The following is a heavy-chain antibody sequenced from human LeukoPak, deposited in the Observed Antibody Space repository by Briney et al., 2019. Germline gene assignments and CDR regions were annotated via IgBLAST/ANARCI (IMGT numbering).Heavy chain of an antibody. D-gene: IGHD3-16*01. CDR2: IQQHGSET. CDR3: ATSFTGGLGGFDY. V-gene: IGHV3-7*03. J-gene: IGHJ4*02. CDR1: GFTFSNYW. Sequence: GGSLRLSCEGSGFTFSNYWMSWVRQAPGKGPEWVANIQQHGSETYYGDSVKGRFTISRDNAKNSLYLQMNSLRAEDTAVYSCATSFTGGLGGFDYWGQGMLVTVSS.